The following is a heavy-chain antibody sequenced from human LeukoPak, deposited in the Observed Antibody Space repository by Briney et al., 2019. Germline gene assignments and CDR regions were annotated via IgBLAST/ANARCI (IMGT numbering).Heavy chain of an antibody. CDR1: GGSFSGYY. D-gene: IGHD2-2*01. CDR3: ARIQLPYYYYGMDV. CDR2: INHSGST. J-gene: IGHJ6*02. Sequence: SETLSLTCAVYGGSFSGYYWSWIRQPPGKGLGWVGEINHSGSTNYNPSLQSRVTISVDTSKNQFSLKLSSVTAADTAVYYCARIQLPYYYYGMDVWGQGTTVTVSS. V-gene: IGHV4-34*01.